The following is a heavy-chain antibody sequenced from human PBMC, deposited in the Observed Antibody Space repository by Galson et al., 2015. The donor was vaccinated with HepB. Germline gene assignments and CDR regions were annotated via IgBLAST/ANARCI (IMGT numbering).Heavy chain of an antibody. D-gene: IGHD3-10*01. CDR3: ARGGYGSGSKNWFDP. CDR1: GFTFSSYA. V-gene: IGHV3-30-3*01. J-gene: IGHJ5*02. Sequence: SLRLSCAASGFTFSSYAMHWVRQAPGKGLEWVAVISYDGSNKYYADSVKGRFTISRDNSKNTLYLQMNSLRAEDTAVYYCARGGYGSGSKNWFDPWGQGTLVTVSS. CDR2: ISYDGSNK.